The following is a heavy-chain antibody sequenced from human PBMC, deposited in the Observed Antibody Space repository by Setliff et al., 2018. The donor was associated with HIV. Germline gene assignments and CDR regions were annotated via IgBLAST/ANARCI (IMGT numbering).Heavy chain of an antibody. CDR1: GFSLSTGGMC. J-gene: IGHJ6*02. CDR2: IDWDDDK. V-gene: IGHV2-70*11. Sequence: SGPTLVNPTQTLTLTCTLSGFSLSTGGMCVNWTRQPPGKALEWLARIDWDDDKKYNTSLKTRLIISKDTSKNQVVLIMTNMDPVDTATYYCALRPRYYYGLDVWGQGTTVTVSS. CDR3: ALRPRYYYGLDV.